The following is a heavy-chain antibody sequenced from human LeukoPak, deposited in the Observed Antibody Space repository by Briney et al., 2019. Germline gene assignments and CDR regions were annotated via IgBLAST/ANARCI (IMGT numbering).Heavy chain of an antibody. D-gene: IGHD1-26*01. CDR3: AKVGLGGTYEANDY. CDR2: ISIGSSST. Sequence: GGSLRLSCAASGFTFSSYAMSWVRQAPGKGLEWVSTISIGSSSTYYADSVKGRFTIFRDNSKSTLYLQMNSLGAEDTAVYYCAKVGLGGTYEANDYWGQGTVVTVSS. V-gene: IGHV3-23*01. J-gene: IGHJ4*02. CDR1: GFTFSSYA.